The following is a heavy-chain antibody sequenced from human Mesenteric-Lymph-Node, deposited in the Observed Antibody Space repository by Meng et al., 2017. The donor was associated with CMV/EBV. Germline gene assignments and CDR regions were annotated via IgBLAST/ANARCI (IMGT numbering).Heavy chain of an antibody. Sequence: TLSCFSLSSTGVGVGWIRQPPGTALEWLSLIYCNNSGRYSPSLKSRLTITKDTSKNQVVLTITNMDPVDTATYSFSHRPVAGGNFDYWGQGTLVTVSS. J-gene: IGHJ4*02. CDR2: IYCNNSG. D-gene: IGHD3-16*01. V-gene: IGHV2-5*01. CDR3: SHRPVAGGNFDY. CDR1: CFSLSSTGVG.